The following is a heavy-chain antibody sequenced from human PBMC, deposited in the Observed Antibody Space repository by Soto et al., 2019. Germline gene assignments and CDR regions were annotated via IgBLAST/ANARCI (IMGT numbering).Heavy chain of an antibody. CDR3: AKDRYGDYGGIDY. CDR2: ITGSGGST. Sequence: EVPLLESGGGLVQPGGSLGLSCAAPGFTFSTYAMIWVRRPPGKGLEWVSVITGSGGSTYYADSVKGRFTISRDTSKNTLFLQMNSLRAEDTAVYYCAKDRYGDYGGIDYWGQGTMVTVSS. CDR1: GFTFSTYA. D-gene: IGHD4-17*01. J-gene: IGHJ4*02. V-gene: IGHV3-23*01.